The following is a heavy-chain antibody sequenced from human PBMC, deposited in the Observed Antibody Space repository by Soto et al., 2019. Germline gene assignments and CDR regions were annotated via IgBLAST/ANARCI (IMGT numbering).Heavy chain of an antibody. CDR3: GSAALARPYYYGMDV. Sequence: SETLSLTCAVYGGSFSGYYWSWIRQPPGKGLEWIGEINHSGSTNYNPSLKSRVTISVDTSKNQFSLKLSSVTAADTAVYYCGSAALARPYYYGMDVWGQGTTVTVSS. CDR2: INHSGST. V-gene: IGHV4-34*01. CDR1: GGSFSGYY. D-gene: IGHD6-13*01. J-gene: IGHJ6*02.